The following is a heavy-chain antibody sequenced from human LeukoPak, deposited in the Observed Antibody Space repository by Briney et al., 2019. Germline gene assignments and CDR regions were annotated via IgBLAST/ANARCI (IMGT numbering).Heavy chain of an antibody. CDR2: ISSSSSYI. Sequence: GGSLRLSCAASGFTFSSYSMNWVRQAPGKGLEWVSSISSSSSYIYYADSVKGRFTISRDNAKNSLYLQMNSLRAEDTAVYYCARAVVVVAANLYYFDYWGQGTLVTVSS. V-gene: IGHV3-21*01. CDR3: ARAVVVVAANLYYFDY. J-gene: IGHJ4*02. D-gene: IGHD2-15*01. CDR1: GFTFSSYS.